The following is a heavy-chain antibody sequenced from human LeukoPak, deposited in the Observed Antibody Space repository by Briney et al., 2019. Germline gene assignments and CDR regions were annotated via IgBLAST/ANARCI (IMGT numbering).Heavy chain of an antibody. CDR2: IRSKAYGGTT. J-gene: IGHJ4*02. Sequence: GGSLRLSCTASGFTFGDYAMSWFRQAPGKGLEWVGFIRSKAYGGTTEYAASVKGRFTISRDDSKSIAYLQMNSLKTEDTAVYYCTREGYYDILTLTDYWGQGTLVTVSS. CDR3: TREGYYDILTLTDY. CDR1: GFTFGDYA. D-gene: IGHD3-9*01. V-gene: IGHV3-49*03.